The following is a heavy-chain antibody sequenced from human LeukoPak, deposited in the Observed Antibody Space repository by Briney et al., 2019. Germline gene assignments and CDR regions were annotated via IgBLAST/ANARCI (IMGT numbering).Heavy chain of an antibody. CDR1: GFIFSSYE. CDR2: ISSSGSTK. V-gene: IGHV3-48*03. D-gene: IGHD6-6*01. J-gene: IGHJ4*02. CDR3: ASTEYSPWYSFDY. Sequence: GGSLRLSCEASGFIFSSYEMNWVRQAPGKGLEWVSYISSSGSTKYYADSVKGRFTISRDNAKNSLYLQMNSLRAEDTAVYYCASTEYSPWYSFDYWGQGTLVTVSS.